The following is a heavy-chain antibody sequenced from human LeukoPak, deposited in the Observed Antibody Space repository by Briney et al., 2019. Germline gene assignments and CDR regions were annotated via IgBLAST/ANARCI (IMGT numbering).Heavy chain of an antibody. CDR3: ARNHTHEGYGYYFDY. Sequence: PSETLSLTCTVSGGSISSRIYYWGWIRQPPGKGLEWIGSIYYSGSTHYNPSLKSRGISSVDTSKNQCSLKLSSVTAADTAVYYCARNHTHEGYGYYFDYWGQGTLITVSS. J-gene: IGHJ4*02. V-gene: IGHV4-39*01. D-gene: IGHD5-18*01. CDR2: IYYSGST. CDR1: GGSISSRIYY.